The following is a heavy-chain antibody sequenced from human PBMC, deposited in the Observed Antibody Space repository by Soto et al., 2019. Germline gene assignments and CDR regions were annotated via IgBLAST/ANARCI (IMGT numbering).Heavy chain of an antibody. CDR2: ISAYNGDT. CDR3: ARGGGGTTSLKLQS. J-gene: IGHJ5*02. V-gene: IGHV1-18*01. D-gene: IGHD1-7*01. Sequence: QVQLVQSGAEVKKPGASVKVSCKASGYTFITYGVSWVRQAPGQGLEWMGWISAYNGDTNYAQNLQGRVTMTTATSTTTAYMEVRSLRSDDTAVYYCARGGGGTTSLKLQSWGQGTLVTVSS. CDR1: GYTFITYG.